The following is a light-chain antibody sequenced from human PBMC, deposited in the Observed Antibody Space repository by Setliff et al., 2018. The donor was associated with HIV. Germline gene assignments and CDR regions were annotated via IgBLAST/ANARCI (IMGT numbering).Light chain of an antibody. CDR2: EVS. CDR3: TSYTSSFTYV. J-gene: IGLJ1*01. CDR1: SSDVGGYNY. Sequence: QSVLTQPPSASGSPGQSVTISCTGTSSDVGGYNYVSWYQQHPGKAPKLMIYEVSKRPSGVSNRFSGSKSGNTASLTISGLQAEDEADYYCTSYTSSFTYVFGSGTKVTVL. V-gene: IGLV2-14*01.